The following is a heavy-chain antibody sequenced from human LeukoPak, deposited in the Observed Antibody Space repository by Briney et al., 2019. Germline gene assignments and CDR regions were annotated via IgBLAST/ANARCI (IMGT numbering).Heavy chain of an antibody. CDR3: TRGREYGDYLDY. CDR1: GGSLSNYY. D-gene: IGHD2/OR15-2a*01. V-gene: IGHV4-4*07. J-gene: IGHJ4*02. Sequence: PSETLSLTCTVSGGSLSNYYWNWIRQPAGKELEWIGRILPSGQTTYNPSLKSRVTMSLDTSKNQISLKLNSVTDADTAVYYCTRGREYGDYLDYWGQGTLVTVSS. CDR2: ILPSGQT.